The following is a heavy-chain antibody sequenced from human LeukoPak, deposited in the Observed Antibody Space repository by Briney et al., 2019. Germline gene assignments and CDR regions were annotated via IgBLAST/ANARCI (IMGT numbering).Heavy chain of an antibody. V-gene: IGHV3-7*04. CDR1: GLTFSRYW. Sequence: GGSLRLSCAASGLTFSRYWMTWFRQAPGKGLEWVANIKQDGSEKYYVDSVKGRFTISRDNSKNTLYLQMNSLRAEDTAVYYCARAPPYSSGWYSDNWGQGTLVTVSS. CDR2: IKQDGSEK. CDR3: ARAPPYSSGWYSDN. D-gene: IGHD6-19*01. J-gene: IGHJ4*02.